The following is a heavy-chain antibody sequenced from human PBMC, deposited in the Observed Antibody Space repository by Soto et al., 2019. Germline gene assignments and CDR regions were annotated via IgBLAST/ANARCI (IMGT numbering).Heavy chain of an antibody. V-gene: IGHV3-23*01. CDR2: ISGSGGST. Sequence: GGSLRLSCAASGFTFSSYAMSWVRQAPGKGLEWVSAISGSGGSTYYADSVKGRFTISRDNSKNTLYLQMNSLRAEDTAVYYCANLDLWFGELFRNDAFDIWGQGTMVTVSS. CDR1: GFTFSSYA. CDR3: ANLDLWFGELFRNDAFDI. J-gene: IGHJ3*02. D-gene: IGHD3-10*01.